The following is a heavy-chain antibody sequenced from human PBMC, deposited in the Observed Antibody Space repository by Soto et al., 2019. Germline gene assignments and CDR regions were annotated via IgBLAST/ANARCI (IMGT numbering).Heavy chain of an antibody. D-gene: IGHD3-22*01. J-gene: IGHJ6*02. CDR1: GYTFIDYY. Sequence: LQSGAEVRKPGASVKVSCKASGYTFIDYYMHWVRQAPGQGLEWMGWINPDTDDTHYAQKFQGRLIMTRDTSINTVYMELSRLTSDDTAVYYCARDYFDRSGLYGMDLWGQGTTVTVSS. V-gene: IGHV1-2*02. CDR3: ARDYFDRSGLYGMDL. CDR2: INPDTDDT.